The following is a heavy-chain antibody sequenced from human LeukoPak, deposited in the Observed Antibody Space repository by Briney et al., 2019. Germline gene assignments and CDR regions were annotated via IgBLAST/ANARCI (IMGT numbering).Heavy chain of an antibody. J-gene: IGHJ4*02. CDR3: ARGGGGGGGAYDY. Sequence: GASVKVSCKASGYTFTGYYMHWVRQAPGQGLEWMGWINPNSGGTNYAQKFQGRVTMTRGTSISTAYMELSRLRSDDTAVYYCARGGGGGGGAYDYWGQGTLVTVSS. CDR2: INPNSGGT. D-gene: IGHD3-16*01. CDR1: GYTFTGYY. V-gene: IGHV1-2*02.